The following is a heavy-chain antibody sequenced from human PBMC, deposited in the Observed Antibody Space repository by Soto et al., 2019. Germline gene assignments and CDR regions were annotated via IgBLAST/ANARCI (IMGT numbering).Heavy chain of an antibody. J-gene: IGHJ4*02. CDR3: ARVRYSSSVTGY. CDR2: IYYSGST. D-gene: IGHD6-6*01. V-gene: IGHV4-31*03. CDR1: GGSIRSGGYY. Sequence: PSETLSLTCTVSGGSIRSGGYYWSWIRQHPGKGLEWIGYIYYSGSTYYNPSLKSRVTISVDTSKNQFSLKLSSVTAADTAVYYCARVRYSSSVTGYWGQGSLVTVSS.